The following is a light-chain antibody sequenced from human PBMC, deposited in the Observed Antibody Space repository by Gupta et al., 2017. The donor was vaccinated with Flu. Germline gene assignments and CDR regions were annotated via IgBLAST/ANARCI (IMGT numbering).Light chain of an antibody. Sequence: PSSLSASVGDRVTITCRASQSISSYLNWYQHKPGKAPKLLIYAASSLQSGVPSRFSGSGSGTDFTLTISRLQPEDFATYYCQQSDSIPRTFGQGTMVEIK. CDR1: QSISSY. V-gene: IGKV1-39*01. CDR3: QQSDSIPRT. CDR2: AAS. J-gene: IGKJ1*01.